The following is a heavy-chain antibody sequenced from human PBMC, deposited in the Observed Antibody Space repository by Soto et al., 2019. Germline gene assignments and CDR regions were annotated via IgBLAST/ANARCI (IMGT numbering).Heavy chain of an antibody. V-gene: IGHV3-73*01. Sequence: EVQLVESGGGLVQPGGSLKLSCAASGFTFSGSAMHWVRQASGKGLEWLGRIRSKANSYATAYAASVKGRFTISRDDSKNTAYLQMNSLKTEDTAVYYCTRHRGYSGYDSRAQFDYWGQGTLVTVSS. CDR2: IRSKANSYAT. CDR3: TRHRGYSGYDSRAQFDY. D-gene: IGHD5-12*01. J-gene: IGHJ4*02. CDR1: GFTFSGSA.